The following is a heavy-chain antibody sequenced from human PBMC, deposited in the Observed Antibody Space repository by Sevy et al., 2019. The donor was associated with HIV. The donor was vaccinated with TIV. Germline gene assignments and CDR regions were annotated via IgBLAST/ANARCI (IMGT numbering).Heavy chain of an antibody. V-gene: IGHV1-2*02. D-gene: IGHD5-12*01. J-gene: IGHJ4*02. CDR1: GYNFIDYY. CDR2: INPKTGGT. Sequence: ASVKVSCKASGYNFIDYYIHWLRQAPGNGLEWLGWINPKTGGTNLSQKFQGILTMTTDTSTSTAYMDLTRLRSCDSLTHGDRAIYVCARTLSGYDFNYFDYWGQGTLVTVSS. CDR3: RAIYVCARTLSGYDFNYFDY.